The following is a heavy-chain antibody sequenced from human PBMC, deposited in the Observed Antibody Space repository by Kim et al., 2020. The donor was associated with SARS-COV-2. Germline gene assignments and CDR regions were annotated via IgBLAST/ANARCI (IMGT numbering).Heavy chain of an antibody. V-gene: IGHV3-48*03. CDR2: ISSSGSTI. CDR3: ARISSGWYSGYYYGMDV. Sequence: GGSLRLSCAASGFTFSSYEMNWVRQAPGKGLEWVSYISSSGSTIYYADSVKGRFTISRDNAKNSLYLQMNSLRAEDTAVYYCARISSGWYSGYYYGMDVWGQGTTVTVSS. D-gene: IGHD6-19*01. J-gene: IGHJ6*02. CDR1: GFTFSSYE.